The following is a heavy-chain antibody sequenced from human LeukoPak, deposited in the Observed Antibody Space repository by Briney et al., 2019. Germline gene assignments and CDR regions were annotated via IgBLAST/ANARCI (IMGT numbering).Heavy chain of an antibody. J-gene: IGHJ4*02. CDR1: GFTFSSYW. CDR2: IRPDGSEK. D-gene: IGHD5-24*01. V-gene: IGHV3-7*05. Sequence: PGGSLRLSCAASGFTFSSYWMSWVRQAPGKGLEWVANIRPDGSEKNYMDSVKGRFTISRDNAKNSLYLQMNSLRAEDTAVYYCAKVQEMATILPPFHYWGQGTLVTVSS. CDR3: AKVQEMATILPPFHY.